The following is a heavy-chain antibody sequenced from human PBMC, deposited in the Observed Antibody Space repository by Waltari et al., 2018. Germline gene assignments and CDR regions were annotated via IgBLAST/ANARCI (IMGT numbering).Heavy chain of an antibody. Sequence: QVQLVQSGAEVKKPGASVKVSCQASGYSFPGYYMHWVRQAPGQGLEWRGRINPNSGGTNYAKKCQGRVTMTRDTSISTAYMELSRLRADDTAVYYCARDGSYSWLYWGQGTLVTVSS. J-gene: IGHJ4*02. V-gene: IGHV1-2*06. CDR2: INPNSGGT. CDR1: GYSFPGYY. CDR3: ARDGSYSWLY. D-gene: IGHD1-26*01.